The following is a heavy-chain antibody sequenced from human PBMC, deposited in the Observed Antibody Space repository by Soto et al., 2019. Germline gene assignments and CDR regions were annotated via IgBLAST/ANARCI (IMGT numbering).Heavy chain of an antibody. CDR1: GFFFTDYF. D-gene: IGHD1-26*01. CDR2: ISPSGDVT. J-gene: IGHJ4*02. CDR3: ARQLERRVGAASH. V-gene: IGHV3-11*01. Sequence: QVQLAESGGGLVKSGGSLTLSCSTSGFFFTDYFMSWIRQAPGKGLEWVSYISPSGDVTHYADSVKGRFTISRDNTKNSLFLQMSSLRDDDRAVYYCARQLERRVGAASHWGQGTRVSVSS.